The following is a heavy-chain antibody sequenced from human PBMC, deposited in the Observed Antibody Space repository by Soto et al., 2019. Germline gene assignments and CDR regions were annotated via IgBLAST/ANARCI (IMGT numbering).Heavy chain of an antibody. CDR3: ARDPFGQTYPVVFDY. CDR2: ISDNGSDK. CDR1: GFTFSRYG. Sequence: QVQLVESGGGVVQPERSLRLSCAATGFTFSRYGMHWVRQTPGKGLEWVAVISDNGSDKYYGDSVKGRFTISRDNSKHTLYLQMNSRRAADTAVYFCARDPFGQTYPVVFDYWGQGTLVTVSS. V-gene: IGHV3-30*03. J-gene: IGHJ4*02. D-gene: IGHD3-3*01.